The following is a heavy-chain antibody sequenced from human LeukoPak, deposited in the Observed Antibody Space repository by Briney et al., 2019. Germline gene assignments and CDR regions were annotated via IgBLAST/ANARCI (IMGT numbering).Heavy chain of an antibody. CDR1: GFTFSSYA. D-gene: IGHD3-10*01. CDR2: ISSSGGST. V-gene: IGHV3-23*01. J-gene: IGHJ5*02. CDR3: AKEVLLWFGERNWFDP. Sequence: GGSLRLSCAASGFTFSSYAMTWVRQAPGKGLEWVSSISSSGGSTYYADSVRGRFTISRDNSKNTLYLQMNSLRAEDTAIYYCAKEVLLWFGERNWFDPWGQGTLVTVSS.